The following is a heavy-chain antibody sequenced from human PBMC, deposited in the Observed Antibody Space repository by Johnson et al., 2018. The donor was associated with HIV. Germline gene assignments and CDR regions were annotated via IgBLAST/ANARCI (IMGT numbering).Heavy chain of an antibody. V-gene: IGHV3-7*01. CDR3: ARDAPDSGSYHAFDI. J-gene: IGHJ3*02. Sequence: MQLVESGGGLVQPGGSLRLSCAASGFTFSRYWMSWVRQAPGKGLEWVANIKQDGSEKYYVDSVKGRITISRDNAKNSLYLQMNSLRAEDTAVYYCARDAPDSGSYHAFDIWGQGTMVTVSS. D-gene: IGHD1-26*01. CDR2: IKQDGSEK. CDR1: GFTFSRYW.